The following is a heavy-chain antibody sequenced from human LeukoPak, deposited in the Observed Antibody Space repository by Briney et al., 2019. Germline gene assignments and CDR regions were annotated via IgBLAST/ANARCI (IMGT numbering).Heavy chain of an antibody. D-gene: IGHD3-16*01. CDR2: IWYDGSNK. J-gene: IGHJ3*02. CDR3: ARDYEGVGFAFDI. Sequence: PGGSLRLSCAASGFTFSSYGMHWVRQAPGKGLEWVAVIWYDGSNKYYADSVKGRFTISRDNSKNTLYLQMNSLRAEDTAVYYYARDYEGVGFAFDIWGQGTMVTVSS. CDR1: GFTFSSYG. V-gene: IGHV3-33*01.